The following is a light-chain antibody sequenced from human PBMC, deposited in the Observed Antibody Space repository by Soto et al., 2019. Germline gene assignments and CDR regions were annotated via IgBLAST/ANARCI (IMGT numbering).Light chain of an antibody. CDR3: QQTRSFPLT. V-gene: IGKV1-12*01. J-gene: IGKJ4*01. CDR2: SAS. Sequence: DIHVTQSPSSGSASVGDRVNITCRASQAITSWLAWYQQKPGRAPKLLTYSASSLQSGAPSRFTGSGSGTDFTLAITSLQPGDAAVYYCQQTRSFPLTFGGGTKVEI. CDR1: QAITSW.